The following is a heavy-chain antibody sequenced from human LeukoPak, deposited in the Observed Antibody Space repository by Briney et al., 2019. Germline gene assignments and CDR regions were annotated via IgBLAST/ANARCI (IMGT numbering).Heavy chain of an antibody. CDR3: AIGNRDYGDYVIYWFDP. D-gene: IGHD4-17*01. CDR1: GGSISSGGYS. Sequence: SGTPSLTCAVSGGSISSGGYSWSWIRQPPGKGLEWIGYIYHSGSTYYNPSLKSRVTISVDRSKNQFSLKLSSVTAADTAVYYCAIGNRDYGDYVIYWFDPWGQGTLVTVSS. J-gene: IGHJ5*02. V-gene: IGHV4-30-2*01. CDR2: IYHSGST.